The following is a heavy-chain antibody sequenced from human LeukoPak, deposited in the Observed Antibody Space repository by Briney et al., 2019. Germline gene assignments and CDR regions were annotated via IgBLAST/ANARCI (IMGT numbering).Heavy chain of an antibody. Sequence: GGSLRLSCAASGITFSSYNMNWVRQAPGKGLEWVSSITSGSSYIYYADSVKGRFTISRDNAKNSLYLQMNSLRAEDMALYYCAKGSSAWNEVFHFDYWGQGTLVTVSS. CDR3: AKGSSAWNEVFHFDY. J-gene: IGHJ4*02. CDR1: GITFSSYN. CDR2: ITSGSSYI. D-gene: IGHD6-19*01. V-gene: IGHV3-21*04.